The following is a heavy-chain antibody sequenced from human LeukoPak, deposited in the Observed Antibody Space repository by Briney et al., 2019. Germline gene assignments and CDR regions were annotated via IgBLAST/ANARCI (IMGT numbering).Heavy chain of an antibody. J-gene: IGHJ4*02. V-gene: IGHV3-43*02. D-gene: IGHD2-15*01. CDR2: ISGDGGST. CDR1: GFTFDDYA. Sequence: GGSLRLSCAASGFTFDDYAMHWVRQAPGKGLEWVSLISGDGGSTYYADSVKGRFTISRDNSKNSLYLQMNSLGTEDTALYYCAKGDPYCSGGSCYRGGTYFDYWGQGTLVTVSS. CDR3: AKGDPYCSGGSCYRGGTYFDY.